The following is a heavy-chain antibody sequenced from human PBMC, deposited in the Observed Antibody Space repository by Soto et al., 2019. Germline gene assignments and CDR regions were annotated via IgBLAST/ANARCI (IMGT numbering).Heavy chain of an antibody. CDR2: IIPIFGTA. CDR1: GGTFSSYA. Sequence: GASVKVSCKASGGTFSSYAISWVRQAPGQGLEWMGGIIPIFGTANYAQKFQGRVTITADESTSTAYMELSSLRSEDTAVYYCTRVGSYGASYAFDIWGQGTMVTVSS. CDR3: TRVGSYGASYAFDI. V-gene: IGHV1-69*13. J-gene: IGHJ3*02. D-gene: IGHD3-16*01.